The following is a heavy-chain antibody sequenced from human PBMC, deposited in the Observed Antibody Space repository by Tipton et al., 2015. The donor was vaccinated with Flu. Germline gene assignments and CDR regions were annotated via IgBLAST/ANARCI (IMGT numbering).Heavy chain of an antibody. CDR2: ISWNSGSI. J-gene: IGHJ4*02. D-gene: IGHD6-19*01. CDR1: GFTFDDYA. V-gene: IGHV3-9*01. Sequence: SLRLSCAASGFTFDDYAMHWVRQAPGKGLEWVSGISWNSGSIGYADSVKGRFTISRDNAKNSLYLQMNSLRAEDTALYYCAKDSRGGYAAPDDWGQGTLVTVSA. CDR3: AKDSRGGYAAPDD.